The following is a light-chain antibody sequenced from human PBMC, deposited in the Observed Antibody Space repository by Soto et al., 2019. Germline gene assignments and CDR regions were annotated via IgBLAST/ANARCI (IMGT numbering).Light chain of an antibody. J-gene: IGKJ4*01. CDR2: DAS. CDR3: QQRSSWPLT. CDR1: QRVSSF. V-gene: IGKV3-11*01. Sequence: EIVLTQSPAILSLAPGERASLSCRASQRVSSFLAWYQQKPGRAPRLLIYDASNRATGIPARFNGSGSGTDCTLTISSLEPEDFAVYYCQQRSSWPLTFGGGTKVEIK.